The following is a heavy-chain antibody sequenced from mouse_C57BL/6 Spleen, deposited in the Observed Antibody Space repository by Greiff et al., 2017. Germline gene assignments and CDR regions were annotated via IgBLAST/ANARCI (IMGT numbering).Heavy chain of an antibody. D-gene: IGHD2-3*01. V-gene: IGHV1-80*01. CDR2: IYPGDGDT. J-gene: IGHJ2*01. CDR3: ARGKDGYFGY. Sequence: QVQLKESGAELVKPGASVKISCKASGYAFSSYWMNWVKQRPGKGLEWIGQIYPGDGDTNYYGKFTGKATLTADKSSSTAYMQLSSLTSEDSAVYFCARGKDGYFGYWGQGTTLTVSS. CDR1: GYAFSSYW.